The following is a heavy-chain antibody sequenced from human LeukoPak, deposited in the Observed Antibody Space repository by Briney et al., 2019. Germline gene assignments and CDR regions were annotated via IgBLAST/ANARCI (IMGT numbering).Heavy chain of an antibody. J-gene: IGHJ3*02. CDR2: IRSKANSYAT. V-gene: IGHV3-73*01. CDR1: GFTFSGSA. Sequence: PGGSLRLSCAASGFTFSGSAMHWVRQASGKGLEWVGRIRSKANSYATAYAASVKGRFTISRDDSKNTAYLHMNSLKTEDTAVYYCTAQIRQGAFDIWGQGTMVTVSS. D-gene: IGHD4-17*01. CDR3: TAQIRQGAFDI.